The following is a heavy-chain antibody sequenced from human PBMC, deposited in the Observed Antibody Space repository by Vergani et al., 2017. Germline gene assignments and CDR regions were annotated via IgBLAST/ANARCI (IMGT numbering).Heavy chain of an antibody. J-gene: IGHJ4*02. CDR2: IFHSGTT. V-gene: IGHV4-38-2*01. Sequence: QVQLQESGPGLVKPSEPRSLTCPVSGYSISSGSYWAWIRHPPGKGLEWIGSIFHSGTTHYNPSIESLVTISVDPSRNQFSLRLGSVTAADTAVYYCARHNLWGDSQTGMDFWGLGTLVIVAS. CDR1: GYSISSGSY. CDR3: ARHNLWGDSQTGMDF. D-gene: IGHD2-21*02.